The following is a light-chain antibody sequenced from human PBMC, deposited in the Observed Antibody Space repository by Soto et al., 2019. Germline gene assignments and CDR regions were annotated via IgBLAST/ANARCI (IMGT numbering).Light chain of an antibody. J-gene: IGKJ4*01. CDR3: QQYNKWPLT. CDR2: GAS. CDR1: QSVYSN. Sequence: EIVMTQSQATLSVSPGERATLSCRASQSVYSNLAWYQQKPGQAPRLLIYGASTRATGIPARFSGSGSGTEFTLTISSLQPEDFAVYHCQQYNKWPLTFGGGTKVEIK. V-gene: IGKV3-15*01.